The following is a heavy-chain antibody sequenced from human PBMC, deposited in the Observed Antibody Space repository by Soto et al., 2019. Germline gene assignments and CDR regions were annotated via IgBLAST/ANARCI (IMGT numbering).Heavy chain of an antibody. CDR2: IIPIFGTA. J-gene: IGHJ6*02. V-gene: IGHV1-69*01. CDR3: VRGLGNMFRRVICYYGMDV. D-gene: IGHD3-10*01. Sequence: QVQLVQSGAEVKKPGSSVKVSCKASGGTFSSYAISWLRQAPGQVREWMGCIIPIFGTATYAQKFQGRVTITTDESTCTAYMDLRRLSSYYSAVSYCVRGLGNMFRRVICYYGMDVWVQGTTVTVSS. CDR1: GGTFSSYA.